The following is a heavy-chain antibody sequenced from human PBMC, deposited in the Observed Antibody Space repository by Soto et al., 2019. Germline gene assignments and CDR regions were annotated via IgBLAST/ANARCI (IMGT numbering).Heavy chain of an antibody. CDR2: ISSSSSYI. CDR3: ASKNTRTGYSYGYGYYGMDV. V-gene: IGHV3-21*01. Sequence: GGSLRLSCAASGFTFSSYSMNWVRQAPGKGLEWVSSISSSSSYIYYADSVKGRFTISRDNAKNSLYLQMNSLRAEDTAVYYCASKNTRTGYSYGYGYYGMDVWGQGTTVTVSS. CDR1: GFTFSSYS. D-gene: IGHD5-18*01. J-gene: IGHJ6*02.